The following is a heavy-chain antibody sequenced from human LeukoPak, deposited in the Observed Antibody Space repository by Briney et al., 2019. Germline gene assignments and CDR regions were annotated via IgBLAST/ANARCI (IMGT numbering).Heavy chain of an antibody. CDR2: MGGSVGST. CDR3: AKLRPGFMFFFDY. V-gene: IGHV3-23*01. J-gene: IGHJ4*02. Sequence: GGSLRLSCAASGFTFSSYAMAWDRQAPGKGLEWVSAMGGSVGSTYYADSVKGRFTISRDNSKKTMYLEMNSLRAEDTAVYYCAKLRPGFMFFFDYWGQGTLVTVSS. CDR1: GFTFSSYA. D-gene: IGHD3/OR15-3a*01.